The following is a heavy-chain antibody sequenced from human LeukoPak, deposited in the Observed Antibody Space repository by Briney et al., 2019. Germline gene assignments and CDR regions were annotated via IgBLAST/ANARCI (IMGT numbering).Heavy chain of an antibody. Sequence: PSETLSLTCTVSGASISSSGSFWGWFRQPPGKGLELLGTISHSGTTYYNPSLKSRVTISVDTSKNQFSLKLSSVTAADTAVYYCARVIVVVVAATPVSYFDYWGQGTLVTVSS. J-gene: IGHJ4*02. D-gene: IGHD2-15*01. CDR1: GASISSSGSF. V-gene: IGHV4-39*07. CDR2: ISHSGTT. CDR3: ARVIVVVVAATPVSYFDY.